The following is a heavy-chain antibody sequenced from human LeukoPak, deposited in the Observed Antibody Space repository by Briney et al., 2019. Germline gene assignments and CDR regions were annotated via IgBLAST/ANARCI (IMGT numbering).Heavy chain of an antibody. CDR1: GFTLSSYG. CDR2: IRNEGSNK. Sequence: RGSLRLSCAASGFTLSSYGMHGVRQAPRKGLEWVAVIRNEGSNKYYAGTEKGRFTISRDNSKNTLYLQMNSLRAEDTAVYYCAKDPAGYYYDSSGYLDPWDWGQRTLVTAAS. V-gene: IGHV3-30*02. D-gene: IGHD3-22*01. CDR3: AKDPAGYYYDSSGYLDPWD. J-gene: IGHJ4*02.